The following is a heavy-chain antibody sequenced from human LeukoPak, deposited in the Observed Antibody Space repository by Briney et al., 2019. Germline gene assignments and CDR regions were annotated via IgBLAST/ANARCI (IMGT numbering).Heavy chain of an antibody. CDR2: IYYSGGT. CDR3: ARLVDYGSGSYQPHYFQH. Sequence: SETLSLTCTVSGDSISGYSWSWIRQPPGKGLEWIGYIYYSGGTNYNPSLKSRVTPSVDTSKNQFSLKLSSVTAADTAVYYCARLVDYGSGSYQPHYFQHWGQGTLVTVSS. J-gene: IGHJ1*01. CDR1: GDSISGYS. V-gene: IGHV4-59*08. D-gene: IGHD3-10*01.